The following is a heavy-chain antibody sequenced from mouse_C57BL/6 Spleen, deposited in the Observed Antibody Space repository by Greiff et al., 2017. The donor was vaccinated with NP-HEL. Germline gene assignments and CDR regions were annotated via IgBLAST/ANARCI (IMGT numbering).Heavy chain of an antibody. J-gene: IGHJ2*01. CDR3: ARSFYYYGSSYPLIDD. Sequence: QVQLQQSGAELVKPGASVKLSCKASGYTFTSYWMQWVNQRPGQGLEWIGEIAPSDSYTNYNQKFKGKATLTVDTSSSTAYMQLSSLTSEDSAVYYCARSFYYYGSSYPLIDDWGQGTTLTVSS. V-gene: IGHV1-50*01. D-gene: IGHD1-1*01. CDR1: GYTFTSYW. CDR2: IAPSDSYT.